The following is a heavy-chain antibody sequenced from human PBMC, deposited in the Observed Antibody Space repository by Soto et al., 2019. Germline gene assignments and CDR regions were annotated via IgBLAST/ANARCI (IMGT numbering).Heavy chain of an antibody. D-gene: IGHD4-17*01. Sequence: QVQLQESGPGLVKPSQTLSLTCTVSGGSISSGNYYWSWIRQPPGKGLEWIGFISYSGTTHYSASLTSRLSISVDTSQNQFSMDLSSVTAADTAVYYCATMGTPVTGLYYFDYWGQGTLVTVSS. CDR3: ATMGTPVTGLYYFDY. CDR1: GGSISSGNYY. V-gene: IGHV4-30-4*01. CDR2: ISYSGTT. J-gene: IGHJ4*02.